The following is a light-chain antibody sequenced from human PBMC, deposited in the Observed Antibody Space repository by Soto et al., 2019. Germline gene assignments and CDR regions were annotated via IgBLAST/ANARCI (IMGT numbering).Light chain of an antibody. V-gene: IGLV2-14*01. CDR3: SSYATYNTRLLV. J-gene: IGLJ1*01. Sequence: QSALTQPASVSGSPGQAITISCTGTSSDVGGYTYVSWYQQHPGKAPKFIIYDVSNRPSGVSNRFSGSKSGNTASLTISGLQAEDDSDYDCSSYATYNTRLLVFLTGTKVTV. CDR2: DVS. CDR1: SSDVGGYTY.